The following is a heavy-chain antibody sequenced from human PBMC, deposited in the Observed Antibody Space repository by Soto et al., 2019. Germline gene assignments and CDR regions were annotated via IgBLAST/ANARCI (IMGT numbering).Heavy chain of an antibody. Sequence: SETLSLTCAVYGGSFSGYYWSWIRQPAWEGLEWIVEINHSGSTTYNESLKSRVTISVHTSKNQFSLKLRSVTAADTAVYDCGRFDDYGDYFDDGGQGTMVTSSS. D-gene: IGHD4-17*01. CDR1: GGSFSGYY. CDR3: GRFDDYGDYFDD. CDR2: INHSGST. V-gene: IGHV4-34*01. J-gene: IGHJ4*02.